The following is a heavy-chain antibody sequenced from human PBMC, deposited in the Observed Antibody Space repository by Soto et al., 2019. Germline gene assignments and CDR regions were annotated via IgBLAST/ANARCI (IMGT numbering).Heavy chain of an antibody. J-gene: IGHJ3*02. CDR3: ARPEQSAGIGVLPDAFDI. V-gene: IGHV5-10-1*01. CDR1: GYSFTSYW. D-gene: IGHD3-10*01. Sequence: LGESLKISCKGSGYSFTSYWISWVRQMPGKGLEWMGRIDPSDSYTNYSPSFQGHVTISADKSISIAYLQWSSLKASDTAMYCARPEQSAGIGVLPDAFDIWGPGKMVTVSS. CDR2: IDPSDSYT.